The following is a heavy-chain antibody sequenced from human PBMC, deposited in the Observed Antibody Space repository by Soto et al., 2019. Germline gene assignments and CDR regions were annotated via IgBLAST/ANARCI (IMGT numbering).Heavy chain of an antibody. J-gene: IGHJ4*02. Sequence: QVQLVQSGAEVKKPGASVKVSCKASGYTFTSYAMHWVRQAPGQRLELMGWINAGNGNTKYSQKFQGRVTITRDTSASTAYMELSSLRSEDTAVYYCARDLQYDYVWGSYRPIDYWGQGTLVTVSS. CDR2: INAGNGNT. CDR3: ARDLQYDYVWGSYRPIDY. D-gene: IGHD3-16*02. CDR1: GYTFTSYA. V-gene: IGHV1-3*01.